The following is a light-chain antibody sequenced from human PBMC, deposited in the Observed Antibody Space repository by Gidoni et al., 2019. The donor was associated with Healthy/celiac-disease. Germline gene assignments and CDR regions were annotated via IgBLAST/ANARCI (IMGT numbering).Light chain of an antibody. CDR3: QQYYSTPGT. CDR2: WAS. Sequence: IVMNQSPDSLAVSLGERATINCKSSQSVLYSSNNKNYLAWYQQKPGQPPKLLIYWASTRESGVPDRFSGSGSGTDFTLTISSLQAEDVAVYYCQQYYSTPGTFGQGTKVEIK. J-gene: IGKJ1*01. CDR1: QSVLYSSNNKNY. V-gene: IGKV4-1*01.